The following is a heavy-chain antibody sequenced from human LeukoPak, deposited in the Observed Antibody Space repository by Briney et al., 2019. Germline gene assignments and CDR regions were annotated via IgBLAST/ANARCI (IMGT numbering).Heavy chain of an antibody. D-gene: IGHD4/OR15-4a*01. CDR2: ISSSSSTI. CDR3: ARAGPWVPFDY. CDR1: GFTFSSYS. V-gene: IGHV3-48*01. Sequence: GGSLRLSCAASGFTFSSYSMNWVRQAPGKGLEWVSYISSSSSTIYYADSVKGRFTISRDNAKNSLYLQMNSLRAEDTAVYYCARAGPWVPFDYWGQGTLVTVSS. J-gene: IGHJ4*02.